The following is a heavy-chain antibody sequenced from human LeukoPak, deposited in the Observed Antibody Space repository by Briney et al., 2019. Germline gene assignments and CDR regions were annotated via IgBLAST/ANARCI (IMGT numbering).Heavy chain of an antibody. D-gene: IGHD4-11*01. J-gene: IGHJ4*02. V-gene: IGHV3-69-1*01. Sequence: GGSLRLSCAASGLTFSAHDMTWVRQAPGKGLEWVSYISRSNNVYYADSVKGRFTISRDNAKNSLYLQMNSLRAEDTAVYYCAYSNSFDYWGQGTLVTVSS. CDR1: GLTFSAHD. CDR2: ISRSNNV. CDR3: AYSNSFDY.